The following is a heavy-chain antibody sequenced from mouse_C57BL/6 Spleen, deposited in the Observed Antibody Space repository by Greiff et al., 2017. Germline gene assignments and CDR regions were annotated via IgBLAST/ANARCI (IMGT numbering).Heavy chain of an antibody. V-gene: IGHV1-59*01. CDR3: ARRGYYGSSNAMDY. J-gene: IGHJ4*01. Sequence: QVQLKQPGAELVRPGTSVKLSCKASGYTFTSYWMHWVKQRPGQGLEWIGVIDPSDSYTNYNQKFKGKATLTVDTSSSTAYMQLSSLTSEDSAVYYCARRGYYGSSNAMDYWGQGTSVTVSS. D-gene: IGHD1-1*01. CDR2: IDPSDSYT. CDR1: GYTFTSYW.